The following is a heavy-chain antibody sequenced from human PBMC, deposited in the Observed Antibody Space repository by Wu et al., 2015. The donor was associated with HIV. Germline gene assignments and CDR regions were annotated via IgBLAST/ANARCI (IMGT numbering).Heavy chain of an antibody. CDR1: GYIFTDYG. CDR3: ARGHYYDTSSSPMY. CDR2: ISAQNGNT. Sequence: QVQLVQSEAEVKKPGASVKVACKSSGYIFTDYGIHWVRQAPGEGLEWMGWISAQNGNTKYAQKFQGRVSMTTETSATTAYMELRSLRSDDTAVYFCARGHYYDTSSSPMYWGPGTRVTVSS. V-gene: IGHV1-18*01. D-gene: IGHD3-22*01. J-gene: IGHJ4*02.